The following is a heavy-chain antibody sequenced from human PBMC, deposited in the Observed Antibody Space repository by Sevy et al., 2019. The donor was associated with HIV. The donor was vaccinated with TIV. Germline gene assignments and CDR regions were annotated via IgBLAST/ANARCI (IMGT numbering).Heavy chain of an antibody. CDR1: GFTFSNAW. Sequence: GGSLRLSCAVSGFTFSNAWMNWVRQAPGTGLQWVGLIKSKIDGETTDYAAPVKGGFTISRDDSKNTLFLQMNSLKIEDTAVYYCATAPGYYDSATFDYWGPGTLVTVSS. CDR2: IKSKIDGETT. D-gene: IGHD3-22*01. J-gene: IGHJ4*02. CDR3: ATAPGYYDSATFDY. V-gene: IGHV3-15*01.